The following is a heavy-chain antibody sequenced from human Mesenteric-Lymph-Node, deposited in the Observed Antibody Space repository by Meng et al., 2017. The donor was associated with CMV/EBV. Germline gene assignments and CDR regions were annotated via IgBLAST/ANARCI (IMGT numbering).Heavy chain of an antibody. J-gene: IGHJ4*01. CDR2: INSDGSST. CDR1: GFTFSSYA. Sequence: GESLKISCAASGFTFSSYAMSWVRQAPGKGLEWVSRINSDGSSTSYADSVKGRFTISRDNAKNTLYLQMNSLRAEDTAVYHCARVYCSSTSCYRYFDYWGQGTLVTISS. V-gene: IGHV3-74*01. CDR3: ARVYCSSTSCYRYFDY. D-gene: IGHD2-2*02.